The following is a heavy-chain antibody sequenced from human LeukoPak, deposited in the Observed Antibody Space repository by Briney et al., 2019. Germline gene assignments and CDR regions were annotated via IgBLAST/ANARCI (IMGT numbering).Heavy chain of an antibody. D-gene: IGHD3-22*01. CDR2: ISYDGSNK. CDR1: GFTFSSYG. V-gene: IGHV3-30*18. CDR3: AKDRYDSSGYPPFFDY. Sequence: PGGSLRLSCAASGFTFSSYGMHWVRQAPGKGLEWVAVISYDGSNKYYADSVKGRFTISRDSSKNTLYLQMNSLRAEDTAVYYCAKDRYDSSGYPPFFDYWGQGTLVTVSS. J-gene: IGHJ4*02.